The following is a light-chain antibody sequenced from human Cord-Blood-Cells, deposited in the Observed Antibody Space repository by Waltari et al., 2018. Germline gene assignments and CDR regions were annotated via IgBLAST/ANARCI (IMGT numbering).Light chain of an antibody. CDR1: KLGVKY. J-gene: IGLJ1*01. V-gene: IGLV3-1*01. CDR2: QDS. Sequence: SYELTQPPSVSVSPGQTASTTCSGDKLGVKYACWYQQKPGQSPVLVIYQDSKRPSGIPERFSGSNSGNTATLTISGTQAMDEADYYCQAWDSSTFYVFGTGTKVTVL. CDR3: QAWDSSTFYV.